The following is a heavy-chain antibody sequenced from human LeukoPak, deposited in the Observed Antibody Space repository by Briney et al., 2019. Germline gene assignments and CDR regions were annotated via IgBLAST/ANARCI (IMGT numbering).Heavy chain of an antibody. CDR2: IGNNGGGI. CDR3: AIDPNWGTHS. J-gene: IGHJ4*02. D-gene: IGHD7-27*01. CDR1: GFTFSTYT. V-gene: IGHV3-23*01. Sequence: GGSLRLSCAASGFTFSTYTMYWVRHPPGKRLEWVSIIGNNGGGIHYADSVRGRFTISRDNSKNALYLQMNRLRVEDTAVYYCAIDPNWGTHSWGQGVLVTVSS.